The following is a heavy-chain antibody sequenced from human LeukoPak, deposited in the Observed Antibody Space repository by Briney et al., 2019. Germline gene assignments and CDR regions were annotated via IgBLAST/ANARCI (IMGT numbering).Heavy chain of an antibody. CDR2: IIPILGIA. J-gene: IGHJ6*02. V-gene: IGHV1-69*04. CDR3: ARDGVVGATLYYYGMDV. Sequence: SVKVSCKASGGTFSSYAISWVRQAPGQGLEWMGRIIPILGIANYAQKFQGRVTITADKSTSTAYMELSSLRSEDTAVYYCARDGVVGATLYYYGMDVWGQGTTVTVSS. D-gene: IGHD1-26*01. CDR1: GGTFSSYA.